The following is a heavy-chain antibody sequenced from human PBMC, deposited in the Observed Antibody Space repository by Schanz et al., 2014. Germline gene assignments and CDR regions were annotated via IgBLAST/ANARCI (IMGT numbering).Heavy chain of an antibody. V-gene: IGHV1-69*02. D-gene: IGHD3-22*01. CDR1: GYTFTSDS. CDR2: IIPILGIA. J-gene: IGHJ4*02. CDR3: AKQHGVIQQVSDY. Sequence: QVHLVQSGAEVKKPGASVKVSCKASGYTFTSDSMHWVRQAPGQGLEWMGRIIPILGIANYAQKFQGRVTITADKSTFTAYMELSSLRSEDTAVYYCAKQHGVIQQVSDYWGQGTLVTVSS.